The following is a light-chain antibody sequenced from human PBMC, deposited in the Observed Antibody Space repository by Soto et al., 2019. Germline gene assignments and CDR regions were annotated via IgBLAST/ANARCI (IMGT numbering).Light chain of an antibody. V-gene: IGKV1-5*01. CDR2: GAS. CDR3: QHYNSFSWT. CDR1: QSISSW. Sequence: DIQMTQSPSTLSASVGERVTISCRANQSISSWLAWYQQKPGKAPKLLIYGASNLETGVPSRFSGSGSGTEFTLTISSLQPDDFATYFCQHYNSFSWTFGQGTKVDIK. J-gene: IGKJ1*01.